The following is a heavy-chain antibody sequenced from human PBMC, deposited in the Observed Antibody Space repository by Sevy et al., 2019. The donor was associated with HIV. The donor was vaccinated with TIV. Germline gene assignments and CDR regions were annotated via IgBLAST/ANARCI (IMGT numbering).Heavy chain of an antibody. CDR3: ARHRDYYDSSGYGTFDP. D-gene: IGHD3-22*01. Sequence: ASVNVSCKASGYTFTSYDIIWVRQASGQGLEWMGWMNPNTGNTGYAQKFQGRVTMTRNTSISTAYMELSSLRSEDTAVYYCARHRDYYDSSGYGTFDPWGQGTLVTVSS. CDR1: GYTFTSYD. J-gene: IGHJ5*02. V-gene: IGHV1-8*01. CDR2: MNPNTGNT.